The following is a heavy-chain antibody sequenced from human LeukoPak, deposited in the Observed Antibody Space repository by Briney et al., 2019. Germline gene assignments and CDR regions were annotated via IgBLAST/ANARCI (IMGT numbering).Heavy chain of an antibody. CDR2: INPSGGST. J-gene: IGHJ4*02. V-gene: IGHV1-46*01. D-gene: IGHD3-3*01. CDR3: ARDSYDFWTNYYFDY. Sequence: ASVKVSCKASGYTFTSYYMHWVRQAPGQGLEWMGIINPSGGSTSYAQKFQGRVTMTRDMSTSTVYMELSSLRSEDTAVYYCARDSYDFWTNYYFDYWGQGTLVTVSS. CDR1: GYTFTSYY.